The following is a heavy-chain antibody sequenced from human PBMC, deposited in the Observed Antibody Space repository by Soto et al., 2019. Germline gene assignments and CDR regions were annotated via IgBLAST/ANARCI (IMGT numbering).Heavy chain of an antibody. V-gene: IGHV4-34*01. J-gene: IGHJ4*02. Sequence: PSETLSLTCAVYGGSFSGYYWSWIRQPPGKGLEWIGEINHSGSTNYNPSLKSRVTISVDTSKNQFSLKLSSVTAADTAVYYCARVRRADLKGPYYFDYWGQGTLVTVSS. CDR3: ARVRRADLKGPYYFDY. CDR2: INHSGST. CDR1: GGSFSGYY.